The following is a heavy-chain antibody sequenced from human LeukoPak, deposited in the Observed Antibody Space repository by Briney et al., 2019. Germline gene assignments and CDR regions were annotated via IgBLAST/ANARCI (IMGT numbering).Heavy chain of an antibody. D-gene: IGHD2-21*01. J-gene: IGHJ3*02. CDR3: ASDLWSYAFDI. V-gene: IGHV1-69*13. CDR1: GGTFSSYA. CDR2: IIPIFGTA. Sequence: GASVKVSCKASGGTFSSYAISWVRQAPGQGLEWVGGIIPIFGTANYAQKFQGRVTITADESTSTAYMELSRLRSEDTAVYYCASDLWSYAFDIWGQGTMVTVSS.